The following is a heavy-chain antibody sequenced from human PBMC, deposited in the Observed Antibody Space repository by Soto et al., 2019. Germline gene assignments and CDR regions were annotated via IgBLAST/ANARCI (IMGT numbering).Heavy chain of an antibody. J-gene: IGHJ6*04. V-gene: IGHV3-48*03. CDR3: ARDGDTAMETHYYYYYGMDV. Sequence: GGSLRLSCAASGFTFSSYEMNWVRQAPGKGLEWVSYISSSGSTIYYADSVKGRFTISRDNAKNSLYLQMNSLRAEDTAVYYCARDGDTAMETHYYYYYGMDVWREGTTVTISS. CDR2: ISSSGSTI. D-gene: IGHD5-18*01. CDR1: GFTFSSYE.